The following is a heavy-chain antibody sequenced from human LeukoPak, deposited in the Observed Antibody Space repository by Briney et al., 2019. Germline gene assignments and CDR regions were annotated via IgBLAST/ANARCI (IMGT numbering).Heavy chain of an antibody. J-gene: IGHJ4*02. CDR1: GGSISSYY. Sequence: SETLSLTCTVSGGSISSYYWSWIRRPPGRGLEWIGYIYYSGSTNYNPSLKSRVTISVDTSKNQFSLRLSSVTAADTAVYFCARGEALWYYFDYWGQGSLVTVSS. V-gene: IGHV4-59*01. CDR2: IYYSGST. D-gene: IGHD2/OR15-2a*01. CDR3: ARGEALWYYFDY.